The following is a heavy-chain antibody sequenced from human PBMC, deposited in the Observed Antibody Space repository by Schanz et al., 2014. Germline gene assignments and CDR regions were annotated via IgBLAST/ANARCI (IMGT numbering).Heavy chain of an antibody. V-gene: IGHV3-23*01. J-gene: IGHJ4*02. CDR1: GFTFRGYA. D-gene: IGHD3-10*01. Sequence: EVQLLESGGGLVQPGGSLRLSCAASGFTFRGYAMSWVRQAPGRGLEWVSIISGSGGNTYYADAVRGRFTISRDNSKTPVYLQMNSLRAEDTAVYYCAKYRGYYRVSGSYRELEYWGQGTLVTVSS. CDR3: AKYRGYYRVSGSYRELEY. CDR2: ISGSGGNT.